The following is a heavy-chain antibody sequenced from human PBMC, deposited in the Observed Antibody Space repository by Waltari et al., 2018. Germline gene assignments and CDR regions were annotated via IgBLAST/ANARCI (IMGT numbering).Heavy chain of an antibody. V-gene: IGHV6-1*02. CDR1: GDSVSSNNPA. Sequence: QVQLQQSGPRLVKPSQTLSLTCAIPGDSVSSNNPAWNWSRQSPSRGLEWLGRTYYRSQWYYDYAVSVKSRITIKPDTSRNQFSLQLNSVGPEDTAVYYCARELENIFDYWGRGTLVSVSS. J-gene: IGHJ4*02. CDR3: ARELENIFDY. CDR2: TYYRSQWYY.